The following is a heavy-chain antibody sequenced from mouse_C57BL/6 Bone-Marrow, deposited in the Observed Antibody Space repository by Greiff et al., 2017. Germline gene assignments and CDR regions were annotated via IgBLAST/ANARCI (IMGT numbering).Heavy chain of an antibody. J-gene: IGHJ4*01. Sequence: VQLQQPGAELVKPGASVKLSCKASGYTFTSYWMQWVKQRPGQGLEWIGEIDPSDSYTNYNQKFTGKATLTVDTSSSTAYMQLSSLTSEDSAVYYCASFYYYGSSSYYAMDYWGQGTSVTVSS. CDR2: IDPSDSYT. V-gene: IGHV1-50*01. CDR3: ASFYYYGSSSYYAMDY. CDR1: GYTFTSYW. D-gene: IGHD1-1*01.